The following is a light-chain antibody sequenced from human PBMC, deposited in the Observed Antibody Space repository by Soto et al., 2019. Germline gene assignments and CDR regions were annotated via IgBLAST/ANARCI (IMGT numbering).Light chain of an antibody. CDR2: GAS. CDR3: QQYGTSLSIT. J-gene: IGKJ5*01. V-gene: IGKV3-20*01. CDR1: QTVNSDY. Sequence: EIVLTQSPGTLSLSPGERATLSCRASQTVNSDYLAWYQQKVGQPPRLLIYGASSRATGVPARFSGRGSGTDFTLIINRLEPEDFAVYYCQQYGTSLSITFGQGTRLEI.